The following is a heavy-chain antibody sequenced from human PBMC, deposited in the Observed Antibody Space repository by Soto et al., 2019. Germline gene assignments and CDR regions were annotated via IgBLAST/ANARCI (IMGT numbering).Heavy chain of an antibody. J-gene: IGHJ4*02. V-gene: IGHV4-31*03. Sequence: SLSLTCTVSGGSISSGGYYWSWIRQHPGKGLEWIGYIYYSGSTYYNPSLKSRVTISVDTSKNQFSLKLSSVTAADTAVYYCARGAPFTMVRGVSAFDYWGQGTLVTVSS. D-gene: IGHD3-10*01. CDR2: IYYSGST. CDR1: GGSISSGGYY. CDR3: ARGAPFTMVRGVSAFDY.